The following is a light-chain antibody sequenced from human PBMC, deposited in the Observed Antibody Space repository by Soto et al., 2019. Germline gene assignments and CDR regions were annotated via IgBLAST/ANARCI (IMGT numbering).Light chain of an antibody. V-gene: IGKV4-1*01. CDR3: QQYYGTPQT. J-gene: IGKJ1*01. Sequence: DIVMTQSPDSLAVSLGERATINCKSSQSVLYSSNSKNYLAWYQQKPGQPPKLLIYWSSTRESGVPDRFSGCGSGTDFTLTISSLQAEDVAVYYCQQYYGTPQTFGPGTKVDIK. CDR2: WSS. CDR1: QSVLYSSNSKNY.